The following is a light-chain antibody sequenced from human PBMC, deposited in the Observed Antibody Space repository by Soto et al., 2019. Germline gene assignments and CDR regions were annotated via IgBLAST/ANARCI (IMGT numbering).Light chain of an antibody. CDR2: NVN. CDR3: SSFTSSTTFV. V-gene: IGLV2-14*01. Sequence: QSALTQSGSVSGSPGQSITISCTGTSSDVGNYNYVSWYQQHPGEVPKLIIFNVNNRPSGVSNRFSGSKSGNTASLTISGLQAEDEADYYCSSFTSSTTFVFGTGTKLTVL. J-gene: IGLJ1*01. CDR1: SSDVGNYNY.